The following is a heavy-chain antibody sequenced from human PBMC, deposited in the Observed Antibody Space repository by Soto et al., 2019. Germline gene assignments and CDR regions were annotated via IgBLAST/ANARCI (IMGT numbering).Heavy chain of an antibody. Sequence: QMQLVQSGAEVKERGSSVKISCKTSGGTFNTYALTWVRQAPGQGLEWIGGIIPIFGIKNVAQRFQGRVTINADESLTTAYMEMTSLRSDDTAGYYCAKEAGDNWGQGTLVTVSS. J-gene: IGHJ4*02. D-gene: IGHD3-10*01. CDR3: AKEAGDN. V-gene: IGHV1-69*01. CDR2: IIPIFGIK. CDR1: GGTFNTYA.